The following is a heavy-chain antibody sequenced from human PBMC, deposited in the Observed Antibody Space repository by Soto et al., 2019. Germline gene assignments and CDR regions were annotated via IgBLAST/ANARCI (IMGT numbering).Heavy chain of an antibody. CDR3: VSGDNWNDEAADY. CDR2: IWSDGNNR. J-gene: IGHJ4*02. D-gene: IGHD1-1*01. V-gene: IGHV3-33*01. Sequence: QVQLVESGGGVVQPGRSLRLSCAASGFMFSNHGMHWVRQAPGKGLEWVAVIWSDGNNRYYADSVKGRFTISRDNSKNTVYLQMNSLRAEDTAVYDGVSGDNWNDEAADYWGQGTLVTVSS. CDR1: GFMFSNHG.